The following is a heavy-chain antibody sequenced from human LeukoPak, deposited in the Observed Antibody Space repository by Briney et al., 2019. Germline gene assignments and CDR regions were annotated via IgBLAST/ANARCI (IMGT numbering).Heavy chain of an antibody. D-gene: IGHD3-3*01. CDR2: ISGSGGST. CDR3: AKGVLRFLNYFDY. Sequence: PGGSLRLSCAASGFTISSYAMSWVRQAPGKGLEWVSAISGSGGSTYYADSVKGRFTISRDNSKNTLYLQMNSLRAEDTAVYYCAKGVLRFLNYFDYWGQGTLVTVSS. V-gene: IGHV3-23*01. J-gene: IGHJ4*02. CDR1: GFTISSYA.